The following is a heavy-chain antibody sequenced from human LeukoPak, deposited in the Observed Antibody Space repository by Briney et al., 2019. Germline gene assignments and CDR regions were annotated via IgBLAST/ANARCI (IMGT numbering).Heavy chain of an antibody. Sequence: GGSLRVSCAGSGFPVSDHYMEWVRQGPGKGLEWVGRARNEARSYTTDYAASVKGRFTISRDASKNSVYLQMNSLKTEDTAVYYCARTYYDILTGIRDFDYWGQGTLVTVSS. D-gene: IGHD3-9*01. J-gene: IGHJ4*02. V-gene: IGHV3-72*01. CDR1: GFPVSDHY. CDR3: ARTYYDILTGIRDFDY. CDR2: ARNEARSYTT.